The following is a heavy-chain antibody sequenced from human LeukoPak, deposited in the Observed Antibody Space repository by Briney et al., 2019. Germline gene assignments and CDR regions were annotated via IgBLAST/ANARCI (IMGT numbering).Heavy chain of an antibody. D-gene: IGHD5-18*01. CDR1: GFTFSNYA. J-gene: IGHJ4*02. V-gene: IGHV3-23*01. CDR3: AKNVGYTYGYPFDS. Sequence: QPGGSLRLSCAAPGFTFSNYAMRWVRQAPGKGLEWVSVISGSGGTTYYADSVKGRFTISRNNSKNTLYLQMNSLRAEDTAVYYCAKNVGYTYGYPFDSWGQGALVTVSS. CDR2: ISGSGGTT.